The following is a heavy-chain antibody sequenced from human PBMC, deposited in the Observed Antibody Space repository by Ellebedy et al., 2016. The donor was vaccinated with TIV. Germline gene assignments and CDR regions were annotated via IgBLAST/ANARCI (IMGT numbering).Heavy chain of an antibody. CDR2: ISGSGGST. CDR3: ARDLVEDYDSSGYGDAFDI. Sequence: PGGSLRLSCAASGFTFSSYTINWVRQAPGKGLEWVSAISGSGGSTYYADSVKGRFTISRDNSKNTLYLQMNSLRAEDTAVYYCARDLVEDYDSSGYGDAFDIWGQGTMVTVSS. CDR1: GFTFSSYT. D-gene: IGHD3-22*01. V-gene: IGHV3-23*01. J-gene: IGHJ3*02.